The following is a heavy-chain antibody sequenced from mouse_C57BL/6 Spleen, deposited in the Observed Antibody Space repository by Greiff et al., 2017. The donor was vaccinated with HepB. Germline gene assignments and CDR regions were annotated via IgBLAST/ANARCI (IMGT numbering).Heavy chain of an antibody. Sequence: VMLVESGEGLVKPGGSLKLSCAASGFTFSSYAMSWVRQTPEKRLEWVAYISSGGDYIYYADTVKGRFTISRDNARNTLYLQMSSLKSEDTAMYYCTREGDDGYYLAWFAYWGQGTLVTVSA. D-gene: IGHD2-3*01. CDR1: GFTFSSYA. CDR2: ISSGGDYI. V-gene: IGHV5-9-1*02. J-gene: IGHJ3*01. CDR3: TREGDDGYYLAWFAY.